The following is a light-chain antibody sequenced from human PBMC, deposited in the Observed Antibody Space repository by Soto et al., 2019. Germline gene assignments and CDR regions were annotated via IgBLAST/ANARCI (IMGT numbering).Light chain of an antibody. CDR1: QNVRSS. CDR2: DAS. J-gene: IGKJ4*01. V-gene: IGKV3-11*01. Sequence: EIVLTQSPATLSLSPGERATLSCRASQNVRSSLGWYQQRPGQAPRLLIDDASTTATGIPARFLGSWSGTYITLTISILDPKEFAFYYCQQYSNWTSLTFGGGTKVEIK. CDR3: QQYSNWTSLT.